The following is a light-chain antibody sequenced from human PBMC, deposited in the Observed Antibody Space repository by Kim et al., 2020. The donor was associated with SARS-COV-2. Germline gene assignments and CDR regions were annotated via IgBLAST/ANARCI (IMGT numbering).Light chain of an antibody. Sequence: LSRGERATLSCRASQGVSTFLAWYQQKPGQAPRLLIHDASNRANGIPARFSGSGSGTDFTLTISSLEPGDFAVYYCQQRISWPFTFGPGTKVDIK. J-gene: IGKJ3*01. CDR3: QQRISWPFT. CDR2: DAS. V-gene: IGKV3-11*01. CDR1: QGVSTF.